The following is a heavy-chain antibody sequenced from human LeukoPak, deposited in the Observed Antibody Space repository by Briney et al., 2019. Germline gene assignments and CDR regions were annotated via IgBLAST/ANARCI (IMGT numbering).Heavy chain of an antibody. CDR1: GYSISSGYY. CDR3: ARDTITMIVVVTDRNHGMDV. V-gene: IGHV4-38-2*02. Sequence: SETLSLTCTVSGYSISSGYYWGWIRQPPGKGLEWIGGIYHSGSTYYNPSLKSRVTISVDMSKNQFSLKLSSVTAADTAVYYCARDTITMIVVVTDRNHGMDVWGKGTTVTVSS. D-gene: IGHD3-22*01. J-gene: IGHJ6*04. CDR2: IYHSGST.